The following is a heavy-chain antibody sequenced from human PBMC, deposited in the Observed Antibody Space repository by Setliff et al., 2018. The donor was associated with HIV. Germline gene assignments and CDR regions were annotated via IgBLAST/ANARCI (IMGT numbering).Heavy chain of an antibody. Sequence: GGSLRLSCVPSGFNFDDYGMSWVRQAPGKGLEWVSGINWNGGSTGYADSVKGRFTISRDNAKNTLYLQMNSLRAEDTAVYFCARARGGNSEWSYWGQGTLVTVSS. V-gene: IGHV3-20*04. CDR3: ARARGGNSEWSY. CDR2: INWNGGST. J-gene: IGHJ4*02. CDR1: GFNFDDYG. D-gene: IGHD2-15*01.